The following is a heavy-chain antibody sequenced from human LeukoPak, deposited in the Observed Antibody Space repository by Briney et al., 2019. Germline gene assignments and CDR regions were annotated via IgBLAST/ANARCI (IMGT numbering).Heavy chain of an antibody. Sequence: GGSLRLSCAASGFTFSNYGMSWVRQTPGKGLEWVSAISGSGGSTYYADSVKGRFAISRDNSKNTLYLQMNSLRAEDTAVYYCASQTGPLDVWGQGTTVTVSS. J-gene: IGHJ6*02. CDR3: ASQTGPLDV. CDR1: GFTFSNYG. CDR2: ISGSGGST. V-gene: IGHV3-23*01. D-gene: IGHD1-14*01.